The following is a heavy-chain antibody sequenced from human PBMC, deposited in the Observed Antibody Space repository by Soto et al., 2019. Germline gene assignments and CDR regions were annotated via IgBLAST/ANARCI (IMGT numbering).Heavy chain of an antibody. V-gene: IGHV1-69*13. CDR1: GGTFSSYA. J-gene: IGHJ3*02. Sequence: SVKVSCKASGGTFSSYAISWVRQAPGQGLEWMGGIIPIFGTANYAQKFQGRVTITADESTSTAYMELSSLRSEDTAVYYCARVWIAFLEWLSPYPNDAFDIWGQGTMVTVSS. D-gene: IGHD3-3*02. CDR2: IIPIFGTA. CDR3: ARVWIAFLEWLSPYPNDAFDI.